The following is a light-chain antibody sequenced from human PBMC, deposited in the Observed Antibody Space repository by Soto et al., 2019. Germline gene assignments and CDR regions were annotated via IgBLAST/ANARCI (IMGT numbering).Light chain of an antibody. CDR3: QQSNNFWT. Sequence: ILLTQTKAPLSVSPGERATLSCRASQSVSSNLAWYQQKPGQAPRLLIYGASTRATGIPARFSGSGSGTEFTLTSSILQSEDFAVYYCQQSNNFWTFCQGTMVDI. CDR1: QSVSSN. J-gene: IGKJ1*01. CDR2: GAS. V-gene: IGKV3-15*01.